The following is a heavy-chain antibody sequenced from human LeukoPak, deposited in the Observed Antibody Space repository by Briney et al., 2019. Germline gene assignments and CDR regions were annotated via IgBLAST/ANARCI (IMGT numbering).Heavy chain of an antibody. Sequence: PGGSLRLSCAASGFTFTTYAMSWVRQAPGEGLEWVSAISGSGGATYYADSVKGRFTISRDNSKNTLYMQMNSLRAEDTAVYYCAKDLYYDSSGYLPYHFDYWGQGTLVTVSS. D-gene: IGHD3-22*01. V-gene: IGHV3-23*01. CDR2: ISGSGGAT. CDR3: AKDLYYDSSGYLPYHFDY. CDR1: GFTFTTYA. J-gene: IGHJ4*02.